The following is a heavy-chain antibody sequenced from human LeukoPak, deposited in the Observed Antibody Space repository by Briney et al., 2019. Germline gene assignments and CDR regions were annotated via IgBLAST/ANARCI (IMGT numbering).Heavy chain of an antibody. V-gene: IGHV4-38-2*02. CDR1: GYSISSGYY. D-gene: IGHD2-21*01. Sequence: SETLSLTCTVSGYSISSGYYWGWIRQPPGKGLEWIGSIYHSGSTYYNPSLKSRVTISVDTSKNQFSLELSPVTAADTAVYYCARDEGERWGQGTLVTVSS. CDR3: ARDEGER. J-gene: IGHJ4*02. CDR2: IYHSGST.